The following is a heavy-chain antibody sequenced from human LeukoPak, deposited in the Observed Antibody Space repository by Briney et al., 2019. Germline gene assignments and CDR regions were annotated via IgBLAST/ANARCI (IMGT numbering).Heavy chain of an antibody. D-gene: IGHD3-3*01. CDR2: IHYSGNT. J-gene: IGHJ4*02. CDR1: GVSTSSSNFY. V-gene: IGHV4-39*01. Sequence: SETLSLTCTVSGVSTSSSNFYWGWIRQPPGMGLEWIGGIHYSGNTYYNPSLKSRVTISIDTSKNQFSLKLSSVTAADTAVYYCARLGAGPTYYDFWSGYSSFYFDYWGQGTLVTVSS. CDR3: ARLGAGPTYYDFWSGYSSFYFDY.